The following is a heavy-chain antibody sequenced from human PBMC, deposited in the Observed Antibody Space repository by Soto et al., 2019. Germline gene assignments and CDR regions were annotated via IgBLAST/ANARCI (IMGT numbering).Heavy chain of an antibody. D-gene: IGHD2-21*02. J-gene: IGHJ4*02. V-gene: IGHV3-23*01. CDR2: IGASGDIT. Sequence: GGSLRLSCAASGFSFTNFAMSWARQAPGKGLEWVAGIGASGDITWYADSVKGRLSISRDNSKNTLHLQLNSLRFEDTAVYYCAKDDFTDRGDDYFDYWGPGTLVTVSS. CDR3: AKDDFTDRGDDYFDY. CDR1: GFSFTNFA.